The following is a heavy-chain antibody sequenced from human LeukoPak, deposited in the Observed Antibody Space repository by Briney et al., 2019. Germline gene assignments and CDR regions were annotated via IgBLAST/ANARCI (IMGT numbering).Heavy chain of an antibody. J-gene: IGHJ5*02. CDR2: TYYLVST. Sequence: PSETLSLTCTVSGDSISSGDYEWGWLRQPRGKGLEWIAYTYYLVSTSYNPSLNNRVSISVDTSKNQFSLNLSSVTAADTAVYYCARPYYYDSRIDPWGQGTLVTVSS. D-gene: IGHD3-22*01. CDR3: ARPYYYDSRIDP. CDR1: GDSISSGDYE. V-gene: IGHV4-30-4*01.